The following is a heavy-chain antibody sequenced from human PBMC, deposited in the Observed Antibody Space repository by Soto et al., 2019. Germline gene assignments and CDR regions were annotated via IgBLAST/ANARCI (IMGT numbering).Heavy chain of an antibody. CDR1: GGSINSGGYC. CDR2: ISYGGST. D-gene: IGHD5-18*01. CDR3: SRGILV. V-gene: IGHV4-31*03. J-gene: IGHJ4*02. Sequence: QVQLQESGPGLVKPSQTLSLTCTVSGGSINSGGYCWSGIRQHPGKGLDWIGCISYGGSTPYNPSLKSGVTISVDTSKNQFSLKLTSVTAADTAVYYCSRGILVWGQGALITVSS.